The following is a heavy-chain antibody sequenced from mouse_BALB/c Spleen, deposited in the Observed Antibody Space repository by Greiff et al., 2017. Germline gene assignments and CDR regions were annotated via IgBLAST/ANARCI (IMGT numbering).Heavy chain of an antibody. V-gene: IGHV5-6-5*01. Sequence: EVQLVESGGGLVKPGGSLKLSCAASGFTFSSYAMSWVRQTPEKRLEWVASISSGGSTYYPDSVKGRFTISRDNARNILYLQMSSLRSEDTAMYYCARGLSYYGSSYVYAMDYWGQGTSVTVSS. D-gene: IGHD1-1*01. CDR3: ARGLSYYGSSYVYAMDY. CDR2: ISSGGST. CDR1: GFTFSSYA. J-gene: IGHJ4*01.